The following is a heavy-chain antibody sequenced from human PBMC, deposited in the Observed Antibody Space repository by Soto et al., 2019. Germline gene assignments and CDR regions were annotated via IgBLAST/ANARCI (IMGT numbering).Heavy chain of an antibody. J-gene: IGHJ6*02. CDR1: GFTFSNYG. Sequence: GGSLRLSCAASGFTFSNYGMHWVRQAPGKGLEWVAVIWSDGSNKYYADSVKGRFTISRDNSKNTLYLQMNSVRAEDTAVYYCARGGYCSSTSCYTQRGYSNYLYYGMDVWGQGTTVTVSS. V-gene: IGHV3-33*01. CDR2: IWSDGSNK. CDR3: ARGGYCSSTSCYTQRGYSNYLYYGMDV. D-gene: IGHD2-2*02.